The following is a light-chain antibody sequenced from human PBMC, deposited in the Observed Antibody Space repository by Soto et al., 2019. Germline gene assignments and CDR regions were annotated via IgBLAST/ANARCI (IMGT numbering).Light chain of an antibody. CDR3: SSYTSSNTLVV. J-gene: IGLJ2*01. CDR1: SSDVGGYEY. Sequence: QSVLTQPASVSGSPGQSITISCTGTSSDVGGYEYVSWYQQHPGKAPKLMIYDVSNRPSGVSNRFSGSKSGNTASLTISGLQAEDEADYYCSSYTSSNTLVVFGGGTQLTVL. V-gene: IGLV2-14*03. CDR2: DVS.